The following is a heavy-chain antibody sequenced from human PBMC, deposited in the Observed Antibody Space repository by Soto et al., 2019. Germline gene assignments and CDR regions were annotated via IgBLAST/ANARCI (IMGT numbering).Heavy chain of an antibody. V-gene: IGHV3-15*01. J-gene: IGHJ4*02. Sequence: EVQLVESGGGLVKPGGSLRLSCAASGFTFSNAWMSWVRQAPGKGLEWVGRIKSKTDGGTTDYAAPVKGRFTISRDDSKNTRYLQMNSLKTEDTAVYYCTTDPYYYDSSGYYPFDYWGQGTLVTVSS. CDR2: IKSKTDGGTT. CDR1: GFTFSNAW. CDR3: TTDPYYYDSSGYYPFDY. D-gene: IGHD3-22*01.